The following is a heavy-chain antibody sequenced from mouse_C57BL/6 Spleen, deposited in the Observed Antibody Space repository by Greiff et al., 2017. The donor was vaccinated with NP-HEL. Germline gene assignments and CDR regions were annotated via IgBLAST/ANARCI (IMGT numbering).Heavy chain of an antibody. CDR3: ARDSLGF. CDR1: GFTFSSYA. J-gene: IGHJ4*01. V-gene: IGHV5-4*01. CDR2: ISDGGSYT. D-gene: IGHD2-14*01. Sequence: EVQGVESGGGLVKPGGSLKLSCAASGFTFSSYAMSWVRQTPEKRLEWVATISDGGSYTYYPDNVKGRFTISRDNAKNNLYLQMSHLKSEDTAMYYCARDSLGFWGQGTSVTVSS.